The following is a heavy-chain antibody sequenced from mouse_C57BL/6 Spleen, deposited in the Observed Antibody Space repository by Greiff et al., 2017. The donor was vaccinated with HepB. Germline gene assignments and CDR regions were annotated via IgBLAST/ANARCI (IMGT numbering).Heavy chain of an antibody. V-gene: IGHV3-6*01. CDR3: ARGGHYYGQGY. J-gene: IGHJ2*01. CDR1: GYSITSGYN. Sequence: EVKLMESGPGLVKPSQSLSLTCSVTGYSITSGYNWNWIRQFPGNKLEWMGYISYDGSNNYNPSLKNRISITRDTSKNQFFLKLNSVTTEDTATYYCARGGHYYGQGYWGQGTTLTVSS. CDR2: ISYDGSN. D-gene: IGHD1-2*01.